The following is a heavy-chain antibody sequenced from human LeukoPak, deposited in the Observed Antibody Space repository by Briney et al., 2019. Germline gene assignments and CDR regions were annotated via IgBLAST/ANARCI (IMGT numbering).Heavy chain of an antibody. J-gene: IGHJ3*02. Sequence: SVKVSCKASGGTFSSYAISWVRQAPGQGLEWMGGIIPIFGTANYAQKFQGRVTITADESTSTAYMELSSLRSEDTAVYYCTTDYERDDSSPDAFDIWGQGTMVTVSS. CDR2: IIPIFGTA. CDR3: TTDYERDDSSPDAFDI. D-gene: IGHD3-16*01. CDR1: GGTFSSYA. V-gene: IGHV1-69*13.